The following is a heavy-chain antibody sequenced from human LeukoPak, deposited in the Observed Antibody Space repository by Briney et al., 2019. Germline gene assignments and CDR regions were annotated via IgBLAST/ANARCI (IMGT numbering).Heavy chain of an antibody. CDR1: RFTFNNYG. J-gene: IGHJ4*02. V-gene: IGHV3-30*02. CDR3: AKAVVGYTYAFDS. Sequence: PGGSLRLSCAASRFTFNNYGMHWVRQAPGKGLEWVAFIQYDGNSKCYIDSVKGRFSISRDNSKNTLYLQMNSLRPEDTAVYFCAKAVVGYTYAFDSWGQGTLVTVSS. CDR2: IQYDGNSK. D-gene: IGHD5-18*01.